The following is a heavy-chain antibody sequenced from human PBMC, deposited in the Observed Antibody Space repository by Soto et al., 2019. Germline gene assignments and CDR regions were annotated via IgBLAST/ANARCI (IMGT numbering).Heavy chain of an antibody. Sequence: EVQLVESGGGLVKPGGSLRLSCAASGFTFSSYSMNWVRQAPGTGLEWVSSISSSSNYIYYADSVKGRFTISRDNAKNSLYLKMNSLRAEDTAVYYCARDREGVGAGLFWGQGTKVTVSS. J-gene: IGHJ3*01. CDR3: ARDREGVGAGLF. CDR2: ISSSSNYI. CDR1: GFTFSSYS. V-gene: IGHV3-21*01. D-gene: IGHD1-26*01.